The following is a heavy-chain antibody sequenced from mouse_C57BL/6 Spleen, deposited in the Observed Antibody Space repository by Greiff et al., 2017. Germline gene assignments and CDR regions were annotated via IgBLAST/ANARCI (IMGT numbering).Heavy chain of an antibody. J-gene: IGHJ3*01. V-gene: IGHV3-6*01. CDR1: GYSITSGYY. Sequence: EVKLMESGPGLVKPSQSLSLTCSVTGYSITSGYYWNWIRQFPGNKLEWMGYISYDGSNNYNPSLKNRISITRDTSKNQFFLKLNSVTTEDTATYYCARGVYDYDWFAYWGQGTLVTVSA. CDR3: ARGVYDYDWFAY. CDR2: ISYDGSN. D-gene: IGHD2-4*01.